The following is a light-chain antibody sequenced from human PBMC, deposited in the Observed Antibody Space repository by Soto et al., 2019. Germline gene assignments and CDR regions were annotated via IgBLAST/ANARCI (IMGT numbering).Light chain of an antibody. J-gene: IGKJ1*01. Sequence: DIVMTQSPDSLAVSLGERATINFKSSQSVLYSSDNKNYLACYQQKQEQPPKLLIAWASTQESGIPDRFSGTGSGTAFTPPISGLHAGDLAVYYCQQYYAVARTFGQGTKVEL. CDR1: QSVLYSSDNKNY. V-gene: IGKV4-1*01. CDR3: QQYYAVART. CDR2: WAS.